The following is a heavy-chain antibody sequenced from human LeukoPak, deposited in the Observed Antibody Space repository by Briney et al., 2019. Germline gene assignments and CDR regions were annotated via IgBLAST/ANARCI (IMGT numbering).Heavy chain of an antibody. D-gene: IGHD4-11*01. CDR1: GFTFNKYN. J-gene: IGHJ4*02. CDR2: ISATSSSM. V-gene: IGHV3-48*04. CDR3: ARYDYNNYVGYYDH. Sequence: GGSLRLSCAASGFTFNKYNMNWVRQAPGKGLEWISYISATSSSMSYADSVKGHFTVSRDNAKNSLYLQMNSLRAEDTAVYYCARYDYNNYVGYYDHWGQGTLVTVSS.